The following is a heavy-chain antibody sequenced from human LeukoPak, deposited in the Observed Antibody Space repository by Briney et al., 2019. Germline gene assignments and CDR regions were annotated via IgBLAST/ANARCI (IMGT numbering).Heavy chain of an antibody. Sequence: KRGEPLKISCNGSGYSFTSFWIGCVRQMPGKGLELMGIIYPGDSDTRYSPSFQGQVTISADKSISTAYLQWSSLKASDTAMYYCARPAGYSYGYMYDYWGQGTLVTVSS. CDR1: GYSFTSFW. CDR3: ARPAGYSYGYMYDY. CDR2: IYPGDSDT. V-gene: IGHV5-51*01. J-gene: IGHJ4*02. D-gene: IGHD5-18*01.